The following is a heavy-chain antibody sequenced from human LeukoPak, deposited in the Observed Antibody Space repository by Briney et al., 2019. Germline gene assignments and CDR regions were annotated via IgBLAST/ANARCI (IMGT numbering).Heavy chain of an antibody. D-gene: IGHD2-2*01. CDR1: GYTFTSHD. Sequence: ASVKVSCKASGYTFTSHDINWVRQATGQGLEWMGWMNPNSGNTGYAQKFQGRVTMTRNTSISTAYMELSSLRSEDTAVYYCAKGTGYCSSTSCYPSGHYYGMDVWGQGTTVTVSS. J-gene: IGHJ6*02. CDR3: AKGTGYCSSTSCYPSGHYYGMDV. CDR2: MNPNSGNT. V-gene: IGHV1-8*01.